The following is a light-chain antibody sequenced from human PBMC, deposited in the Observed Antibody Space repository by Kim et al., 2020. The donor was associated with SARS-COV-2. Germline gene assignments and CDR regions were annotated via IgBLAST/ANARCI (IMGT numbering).Light chain of an antibody. CDR1: SSNIGSNY. V-gene: IGLV1-47*01. CDR3: AAWDDSLKDVV. J-gene: IGLJ2*01. CDR2: RNN. Sequence: GQRVNISCSGSSSNIGSNYVYWYQQLPGTAPKLLIYRNNQRPSGVPDRFSGSKSGTSASLAISGLRSEDEADYYCAAWDDSLKDVVFGGGTKLTVL.